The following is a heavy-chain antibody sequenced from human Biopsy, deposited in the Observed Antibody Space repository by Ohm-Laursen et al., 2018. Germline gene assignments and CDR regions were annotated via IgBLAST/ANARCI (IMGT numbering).Heavy chain of an antibody. Sequence: SVKVSCKASGGTFQKYGVTWVRQAPGQGLEWMGGIIPMLGAVQYARKLRGRVTITADKPTSTAYMELTSLTSDDTAVYYCARDTFMAQRLVPGENWFDPWGQGTLVTVSS. V-gene: IGHV1-69*10. CDR2: IIPMLGAV. J-gene: IGHJ5*02. CDR1: GGTFQKYG. D-gene: IGHD3-10*01. CDR3: ARDTFMAQRLVPGENWFDP.